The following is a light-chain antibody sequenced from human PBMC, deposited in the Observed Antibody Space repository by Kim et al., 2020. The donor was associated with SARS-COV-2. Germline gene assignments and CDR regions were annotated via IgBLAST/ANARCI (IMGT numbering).Light chain of an antibody. Sequence: SSELTQDPAVSMALGQTVRITCQGDSLRSYYASWYQQKPGQAPVLVIYGKNNRPSGIPDRFSGSSSGNTASLTITGAQAEDEADYYCNSRDSSGTLYVFGTGTKVTVL. CDR3: NSRDSSGTLYV. V-gene: IGLV3-19*01. CDR1: SLRSYY. J-gene: IGLJ1*01. CDR2: GKN.